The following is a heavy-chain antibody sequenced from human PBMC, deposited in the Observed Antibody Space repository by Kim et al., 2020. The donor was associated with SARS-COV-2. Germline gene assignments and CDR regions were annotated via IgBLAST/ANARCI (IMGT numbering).Heavy chain of an antibody. V-gene: IGHV3-30*01. Sequence: ADSVKGRFTISRDNSKNTLYLQMNSLRAEDTAVYYCARDGLIDSSGYYDYWGQGTLVTVSS. D-gene: IGHD3-22*01. J-gene: IGHJ4*02. CDR3: ARDGLIDSSGYYDY.